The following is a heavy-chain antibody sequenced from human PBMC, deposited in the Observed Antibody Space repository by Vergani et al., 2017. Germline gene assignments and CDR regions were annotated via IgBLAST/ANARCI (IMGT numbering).Heavy chain of an antibody. Sequence: QVQLQESGPGLVKPSETLSLTCTVSGYSISSGYYWGWIRQPPGKGLEWIGSIYHSGSTYYNPSLKSRVTISVDTSKNQFSLKLSSVTAADTAVYYCARVKYYDILTGSRQGGFDPWGQGTLVTVSS. CDR3: ARVKYYDILTGSRQGGFDP. CDR1: GYSISSGYY. J-gene: IGHJ5*02. V-gene: IGHV4-38-2*02. D-gene: IGHD3-9*01. CDR2: IYHSGST.